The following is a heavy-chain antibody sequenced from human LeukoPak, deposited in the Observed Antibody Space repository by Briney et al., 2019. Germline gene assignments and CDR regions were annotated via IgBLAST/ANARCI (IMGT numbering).Heavy chain of an antibody. CDR1: GFTFSSYS. D-gene: IGHD2-8*01. V-gene: IGHV3-48*02. J-gene: IGHJ4*02. Sequence: PGGSLRLSCAASGFTFSSYSMNWVRQAPGKGLEWVSHISLSGSPLHYADSVKGRFTISRDNSKNTLYLQMNSLRDEDSAAYYCARVYLERLTAGYFDHWGQGTWVTVSP. CDR3: ARVYLERLTAGYFDH. CDR2: ISLSGSPL.